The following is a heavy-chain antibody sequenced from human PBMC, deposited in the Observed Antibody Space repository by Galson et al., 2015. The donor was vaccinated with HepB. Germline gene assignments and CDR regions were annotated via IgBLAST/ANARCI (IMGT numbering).Heavy chain of an antibody. J-gene: IGHJ4*02. CDR2: INPSGGST. Sequence: SVKVSCEASGYTFTSYYMHWVRQAPGQGLEWMGIINPSGGSTSYAQKFQGRVTMTRDTSTSTVYMELSSLRSEDAAVYYCARDLGAAAGYYWGQGTLVTVSS. D-gene: IGHD6-13*01. CDR1: GYTFTSYY. CDR3: ARDLGAAAGYY. V-gene: IGHV1-46*01.